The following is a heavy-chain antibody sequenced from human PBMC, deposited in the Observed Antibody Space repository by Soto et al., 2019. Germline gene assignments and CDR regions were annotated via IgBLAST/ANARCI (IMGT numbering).Heavy chain of an antibody. CDR2: IWYDGSNK. D-gene: IGHD2-8*01. J-gene: IGHJ4*01. Sequence: QVQLVESGGGVVQPGRSLRLSCAASGFTFSSYGMHWVRQAPGKGLEWVAVIWYDGSNKYYADSVRGRFTIPRDKSENTLYLQMNSRRAEGTAVCYCARGRREWGFDSLGQGTLV. CDR1: GFTFSSYG. CDR3: ARGRREWGFDS. V-gene: IGHV3-33*01.